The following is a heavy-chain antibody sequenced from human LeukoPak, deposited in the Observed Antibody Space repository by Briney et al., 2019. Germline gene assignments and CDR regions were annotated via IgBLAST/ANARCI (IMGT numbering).Heavy chain of an antibody. Sequence: SQTLSLTCTVSGGSINSGSYYWGWIRQPPGKGLEWIGSIYYSGSTYYNPSLKSRVTISVDTSKNQFSLKLSSVTAADTAVYYCAGDYVWGSYRYFDYWGQGTLVTVSS. J-gene: IGHJ4*02. CDR2: IYYSGST. CDR3: AGDYVWGSYRYFDY. V-gene: IGHV4-39*01. CDR1: GGSINSGSYY. D-gene: IGHD3-16*02.